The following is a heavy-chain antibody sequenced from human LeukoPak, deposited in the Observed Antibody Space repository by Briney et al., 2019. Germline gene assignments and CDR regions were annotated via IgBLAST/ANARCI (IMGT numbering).Heavy chain of an antibody. J-gene: IGHJ4*02. CDR2: IYTTGST. CDR1: GGPISRYF. V-gene: IGHV4-4*07. Sequence: SETLPLTCTVSGGPISRYFWSWIPQPAGKGLEWIGRIYTTGSTNYNPSLKSRLTISVDTSKNQFSRNLSSVTAETAAVYYWANSFGSYYGAFDYWGQGTLVTVSS. CDR3: ANSFGSYYGAFDY. D-gene: IGHD1-26*01.